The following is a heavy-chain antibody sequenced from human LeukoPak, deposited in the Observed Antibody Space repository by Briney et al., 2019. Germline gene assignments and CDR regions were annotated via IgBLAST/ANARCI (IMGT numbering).Heavy chain of an antibody. D-gene: IGHD3-22*01. Sequence: GRSLRLSCAASGFNFSNYAMSWVRQAPGKGLEWVSAISGSGSSTYYADSVKGRFTISRDNSKNTLYLQMNSLRAEDTAVYYCAKGYYYDSSVKYYFDYWGQGTLVTVSS. V-gene: IGHV3-23*01. CDR1: GFNFSNYA. CDR3: AKGYYYDSSVKYYFDY. CDR2: ISGSGSST. J-gene: IGHJ4*02.